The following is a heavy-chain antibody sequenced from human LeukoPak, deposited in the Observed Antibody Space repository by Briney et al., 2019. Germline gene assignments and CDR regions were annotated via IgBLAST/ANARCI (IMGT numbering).Heavy chain of an antibody. CDR3: ARGGRNGWGHLFDY. Sequence: PSETLSLTCTVSGGSINSSYWSWIRQTPGKGLEWIGFFYNNGRNNINPALKSRVTISADTSKNQVSLILKSVTAADTAVYYCARGGRNGWGHLFDYWGQGTLLAVSS. J-gene: IGHJ4*02. V-gene: IGHV4-59*01. D-gene: IGHD1-26*01. CDR2: FYNNGRN. CDR1: GGSINSSY.